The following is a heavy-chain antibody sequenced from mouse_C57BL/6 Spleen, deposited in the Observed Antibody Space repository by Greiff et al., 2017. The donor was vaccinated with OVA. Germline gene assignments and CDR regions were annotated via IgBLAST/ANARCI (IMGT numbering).Heavy chain of an antibody. Sequence: EVKVVESGGGLVQSGRSLRLSCATSGFTFSDFYMEWVRQAPGKGLEWIAASRNKANDYTTEYSASVKGRFIVSRDTSQSILYLQMNALRAEDTAIYYCARDALTTGAMDYWGQGTSVTVSS. CDR1: GFTFSDFY. J-gene: IGHJ4*01. CDR3: ARDALTTGAMDY. CDR2: SRNKANDYTT. D-gene: IGHD1-1*01. V-gene: IGHV7-1*01.